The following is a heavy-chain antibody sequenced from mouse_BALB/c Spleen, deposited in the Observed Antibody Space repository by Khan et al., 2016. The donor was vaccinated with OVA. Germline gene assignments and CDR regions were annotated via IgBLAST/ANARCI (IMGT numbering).Heavy chain of an antibody. CDR3: TKQWGYCGSRRYFDY. CDR2: ISTGGSYT. D-gene: IGHD1-1*01. Sequence: VQLVESGGGLVRPGGSLKLSCAASGFSFSSYSMPWVRQTPEQRLEWVATISTGGSYTYYPDSVKGRSTISRDNAKNTLYLQMSSLTSEDTAVYYCTKQWGYCGSRRYFDYWGQGTTLTVSS. J-gene: IGHJ2*01. V-gene: IGHV5-6-4*01. CDR1: GFSFSSYS.